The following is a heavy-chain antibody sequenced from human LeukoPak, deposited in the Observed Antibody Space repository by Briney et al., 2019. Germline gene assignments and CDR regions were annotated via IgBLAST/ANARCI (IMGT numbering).Heavy chain of an antibody. V-gene: IGHV3-11*06. Sequence: GGSLRLSCAASGFTFSDYYMSWIRQAPGRGLEWVSHVSSGSDYPSYADAVKGRITISRDNAKNSLSLQMDSLRVEDTALYFCARSAGRLSPVDYWGQGTLVTVSS. D-gene: IGHD2-21*02. CDR3: ARSAGRLSPVDY. J-gene: IGHJ4*02. CDR1: GFTFSDYY. CDR2: VSSGSDYP.